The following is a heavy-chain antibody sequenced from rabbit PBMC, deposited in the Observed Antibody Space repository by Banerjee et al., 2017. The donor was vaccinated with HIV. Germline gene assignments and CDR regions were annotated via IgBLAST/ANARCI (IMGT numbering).Heavy chain of an antibody. J-gene: IGHJ6*01. CDR1: GLDFSSSYW. CDR2: IYTGDGNT. Sequence: QEQLVEYGGDLVQPEGSLTLTCKASGLDFSSSYWICWVRQAPGKGLEWIGCIYTGDGNTYYANWAKGRFTISKTSSTTVTLQMTSLTAADTATYFCARAPDGMDLWGPGTLVTVS. V-gene: IGHV1S45*01. CDR3: ARAPDGMDL.